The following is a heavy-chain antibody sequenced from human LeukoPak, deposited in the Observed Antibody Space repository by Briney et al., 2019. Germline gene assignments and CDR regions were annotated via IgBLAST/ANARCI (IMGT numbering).Heavy chain of an antibody. Sequence: TGGSLRLSCAASGFTSSSYGMHWVRQAPGKGLEWVAVIWYDGSNKYYADSVKGRFTISRDNSKNTLYLQMNSLRAEDTAVYYCARGELRYSDWTDYWGQGTLVTVSS. V-gene: IGHV3-33*01. CDR3: ARGELRYSDWTDY. J-gene: IGHJ4*02. D-gene: IGHD3-9*01. CDR2: IWYDGSNK. CDR1: GFTSSSYG.